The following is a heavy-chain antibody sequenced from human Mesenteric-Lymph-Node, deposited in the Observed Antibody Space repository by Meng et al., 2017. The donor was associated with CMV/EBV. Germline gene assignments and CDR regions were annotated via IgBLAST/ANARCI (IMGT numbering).Heavy chain of an antibody. CDR1: GFTFSDFA. J-gene: IGHJ5*02. Sequence: GGSLRLSCAASGFTFSDFAMTWVRQAPGKGLEWVSVIYSGGSTYYADSVKGRFTISRDNSKNTLYLQMNSLRAEDTAVYYCARGGGSSWYGSWFDPWGQGTLVTVSS. V-gene: IGHV3-53*01. CDR3: ARGGGSSWYGSWFDP. D-gene: IGHD6-13*01. CDR2: IYSGGST.